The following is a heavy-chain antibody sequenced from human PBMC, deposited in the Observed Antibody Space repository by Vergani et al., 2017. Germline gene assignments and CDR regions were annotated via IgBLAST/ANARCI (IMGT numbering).Heavy chain of an antibody. CDR2: IYLDDDK. Sequence: QITLKESGPTLVKPTQTLTLTCTFSGFSLSTNGVGVGWIRQPPGKALEWLALIYLDDDKRYSPSLKSRLTITKDTSKNQVVLTMTNMDPVDTATYYCAHRRSGFGELLAWGQGTLVTVSS. CDR3: AHRRSGFGELLA. V-gene: IGHV2-5*02. J-gene: IGHJ5*02. CDR1: GFSLSTNGVG. D-gene: IGHD3-10*01.